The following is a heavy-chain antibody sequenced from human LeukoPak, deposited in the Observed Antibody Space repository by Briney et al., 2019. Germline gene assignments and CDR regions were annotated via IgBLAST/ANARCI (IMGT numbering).Heavy chain of an antibody. CDR2: IYYSGST. Sequence: SETLSLTCTVSGGSISSSSYYWGWIRQPPGKGLEWIGSIYYSGSTYYNPSLKSRVTISVDTSTNQFSLKLSSVTAADTAVYYGARQETRYFQDWGQGTLVTVSS. CDR3: ARQETRYFQD. V-gene: IGHV4-39*01. J-gene: IGHJ1*01. D-gene: IGHD5-24*01. CDR1: GGSISSSSYY.